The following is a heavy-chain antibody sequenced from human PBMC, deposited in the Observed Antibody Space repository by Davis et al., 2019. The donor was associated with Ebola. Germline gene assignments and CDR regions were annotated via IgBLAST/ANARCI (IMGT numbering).Heavy chain of an antibody. Sequence: GESLKISCKSSGYSFSIYWIGWVRQMPGKGLEWMGIIYPGDSDTRYSPSFLGQVIFSADKSISTTYLQWSSLKASDTAIYYCARHGDYGVYVPHDWFDPWGQGTLVTVSS. J-gene: IGHJ5*02. CDR3: ARHGDYGVYVPHDWFDP. V-gene: IGHV5-51*01. CDR1: GYSFSIYW. D-gene: IGHD4-17*01. CDR2: IYPGDSDT.